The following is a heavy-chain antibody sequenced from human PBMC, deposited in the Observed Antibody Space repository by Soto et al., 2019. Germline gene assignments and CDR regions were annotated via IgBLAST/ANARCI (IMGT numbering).Heavy chain of an antibody. CDR3: AKGSVLRVVEAPLAILGGVDV. CDR2: MSYDGSHE. D-gene: IGHD2-8*01. Sequence: GGSLRLSCVASGFTFSSYGMHWVRQAPGKGLEWVAVMSYDGSHEYYADSVKGRFTISRDNSKAILYLQMNSLRLEDTAVYYCAKGSVLRVVEAPLAILGGVDVWGQGAMVTVSS. J-gene: IGHJ6*02. CDR1: GFTFSSYG. V-gene: IGHV3-33*06.